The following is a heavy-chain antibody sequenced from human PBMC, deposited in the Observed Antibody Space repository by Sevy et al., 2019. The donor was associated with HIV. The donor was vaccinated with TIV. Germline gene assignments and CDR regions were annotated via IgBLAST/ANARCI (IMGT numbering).Heavy chain of an antibody. CDR2: IYYSGTT. CDR1: GGSISSSDYY. V-gene: IGHV4-30-4*01. CDR3: ARDKNAGAGTGFDY. J-gene: IGHJ4*02. Sequence: SETLSLTCTVSGGSISSSDYYWSWIRQPPGKGLEWIGHIYYSGTTYYNPSLESRLTISIDTSKNQFSLKLSSVTAADTAVYYCARDKNAGAGTGFDYWGQGTLVTVSS. D-gene: IGHD6-13*01.